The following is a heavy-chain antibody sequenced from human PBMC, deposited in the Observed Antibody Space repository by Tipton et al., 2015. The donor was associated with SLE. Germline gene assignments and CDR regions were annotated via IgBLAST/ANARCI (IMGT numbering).Heavy chain of an antibody. J-gene: IGHJ4*02. CDR1: GFTFSDYY. V-gene: IGHV3-11*01. D-gene: IGHD6-25*01. CDR3: AKDIAIAVAAGLDY. Sequence: SLRLSCAASGFTFSDYYMSWIRQAPGKGLEWVSYISSSGSTIYYADSVKGRFTISRDNAKNSLYLQMNSLRDEDTALYYCAKDIAIAVAAGLDYWGQGTLVTVSS. CDR2: ISSSGSTI.